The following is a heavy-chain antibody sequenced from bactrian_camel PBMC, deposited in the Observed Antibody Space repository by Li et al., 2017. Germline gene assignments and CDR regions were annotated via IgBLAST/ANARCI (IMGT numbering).Heavy chain of an antibody. Sequence: HVQLVESGGGSVQPGGSLRLSCVGSGFTNGNIRMAWFRQISGKEREGLATIDSRGITAYADSVKGRFTISKDNVLNILYLQMDNLKPEDSATYRCAASWDVTAREALGSIASPEFGYWGEGTQVTVS. D-gene: IGHD3*01. CDR1: GFTNGNIR. V-gene: IGHV3S1*01. J-gene: IGHJ6*01. CDR2: IDSRGIT. CDR3: AASWDVTAREALGSIASPEFGY.